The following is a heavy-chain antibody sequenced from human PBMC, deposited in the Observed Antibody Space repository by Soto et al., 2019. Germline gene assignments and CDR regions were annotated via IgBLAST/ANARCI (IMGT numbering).Heavy chain of an antibody. CDR2: IWYDGSKK. D-gene: IGHD3-3*01. CDR3: ARDYYDFWSGSSEHHFDS. Sequence: GVSLRLSCAASGCTFSSYGMHWVRQAPGKGLEWVSVIWYDGSKKYYADSVKGRFTIYRDNSNNTLYLQMNSLRDEDTAVYYCARDYYDFWSGSSEHHFDSRGQGTLVTVSS. J-gene: IGHJ4*02. V-gene: IGHV3-33*01. CDR1: GCTFSSYG.